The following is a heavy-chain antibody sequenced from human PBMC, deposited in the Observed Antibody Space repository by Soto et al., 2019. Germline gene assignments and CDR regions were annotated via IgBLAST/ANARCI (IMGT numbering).Heavy chain of an antibody. V-gene: IGHV4-39*01. CDR2: VCSGWGT. J-gene: IGHJ6*02. CDR1: GASMSSSSYY. D-gene: IGHD3-9*01. CDR3: ARQDTLIQAEYANSSGASRRRYYPFVMDV. Sequence: QLQLQESGPGLVEPSETLSLTCSVSGASMSSSSYYWGWIRQPPGMGLEWIGAVCSGWGTRYNSSLKSRVTISVDTYTTQFSLRLTSVTAADTAVYFCARQDTLIQAEYANSSGASRRRYYPFVMDVWGQGTTVIVSS.